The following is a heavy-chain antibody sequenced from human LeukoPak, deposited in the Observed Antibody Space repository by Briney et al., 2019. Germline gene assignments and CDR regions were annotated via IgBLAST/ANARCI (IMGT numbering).Heavy chain of an antibody. J-gene: IGHJ3*02. D-gene: IGHD5-24*01. CDR2: ISSNGGST. CDR1: GFTFSSYA. Sequence: PGGSLRLSCAASGFTFSSYAMHWVRQAPGKGLEYVSAISSNGGSTYYADSVKGRFTISRDNSKNTLYLQMGSLRAEDTAVYYCASITWGDGYNPDAFDIWGQGTMVTVSS. CDR3: ASITWGDGYNPDAFDI. V-gene: IGHV3-64*02.